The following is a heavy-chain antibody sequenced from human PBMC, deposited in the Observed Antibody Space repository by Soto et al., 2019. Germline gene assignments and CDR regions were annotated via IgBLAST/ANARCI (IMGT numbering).Heavy chain of an antibody. CDR3: TTNDYGDYVGY. J-gene: IGHJ4*02. CDR2: IKSKTDGGTT. Sequence: EVQLVESGGGLVKPGGSLRLSCAASGFTFSNAWMSWVRQAPGKGLEWVGRIKSKTDGGTTDYAAPVKGRFTISRDDSKNTLYLQMNSLITEDTAVYYCTTNDYGDYVGYWGQGTLVTVSS. D-gene: IGHD4-17*01. CDR1: GFTFSNAW. V-gene: IGHV3-15*01.